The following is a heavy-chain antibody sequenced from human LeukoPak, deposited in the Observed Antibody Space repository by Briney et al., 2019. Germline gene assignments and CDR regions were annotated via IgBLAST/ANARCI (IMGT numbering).Heavy chain of an antibody. J-gene: IGHJ6*03. D-gene: IGHD3-10*01. Sequence: SETLSLTCTVSGGSISSYYWSWIRQSPGKGLEWIGYIYYNGNTHYNPALESRVTISLDTSKNQFSLKVSSVTAADTAVYYCARHVLFYYYYHMDVWGKGTTDTVSS. CDR3: ARHVLFYYYYHMDV. CDR1: GGSISSYY. CDR2: IYYNGNT. V-gene: IGHV4-59*08.